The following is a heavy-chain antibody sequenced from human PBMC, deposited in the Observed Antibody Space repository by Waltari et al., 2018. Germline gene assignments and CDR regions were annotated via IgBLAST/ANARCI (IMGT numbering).Heavy chain of an antibody. Sequence: QVQLVQSGAEVKKPGSSVKVSCKASGGTFSSYAINWVRQAPGQGLEWMGGIIPIHAIANYAPKFQGRVTITADESTSTAYMELSSLRSDDTAVYYCAREANIAIFGMAARGAFDIWGQGTMVTVSS. CDR3: AREANIAIFGMAARGAFDI. CDR1: GGTFSSYA. J-gene: IGHJ3*02. CDR2: IIPIHAIA. V-gene: IGHV1-69*04. D-gene: IGHD3-3*01.